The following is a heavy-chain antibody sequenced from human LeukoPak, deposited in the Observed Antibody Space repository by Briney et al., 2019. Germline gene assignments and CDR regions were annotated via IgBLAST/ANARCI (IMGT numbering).Heavy chain of an antibody. Sequence: SETLSLTCTVSGGSLTDRYWSWIRQPPGRALEWIGWISHSGNNNYSPSLNSRVTLSVATSKNQFSLSLTSVTAAATAVYFCARGGASSRYFAYWGQGILVTVSS. V-gene: IGHV4-59*11. J-gene: IGHJ4*02. D-gene: IGHD3-16*01. CDR1: GGSLTDRY. CDR2: ISHSGNN. CDR3: ARGGASSRYFAY.